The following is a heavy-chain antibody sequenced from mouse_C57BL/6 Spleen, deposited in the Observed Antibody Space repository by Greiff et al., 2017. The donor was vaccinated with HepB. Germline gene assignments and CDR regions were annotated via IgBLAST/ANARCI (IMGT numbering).Heavy chain of an antibody. CDR3: ARAFGGLRLLFAY. Sequence: EVKLMESGPGLVKPSQSLSLTCSVTGYSITSGYYWNWIRQFPGNKLEWMGYISYDGSNNYNPSLKNRISITRDTSKNQFFLKLNSVTTEDTATYYCARAFGGLRLLFAYWGQGTLVTVSA. J-gene: IGHJ3*01. CDR1: GYSITSGYY. CDR2: ISYDGSN. V-gene: IGHV3-6*01. D-gene: IGHD2-4*01.